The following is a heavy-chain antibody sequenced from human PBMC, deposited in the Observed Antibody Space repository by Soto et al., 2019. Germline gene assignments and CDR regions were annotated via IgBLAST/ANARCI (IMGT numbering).Heavy chain of an antibody. J-gene: IGHJ4*02. CDR1: GYTFTSYG. CDR3: ATRSPAFDY. V-gene: IGHV1-18*01. Sequence: QVQLVQSGPEVKKPGASVKVSCKTSGYTFTSYGVSWVRQAPGQGLEWMGWISTYKGNTNYAQKFQGRVTMTTDTSTSTAYMELRSLRSDDTAVYYCATRSPAFDYWGQGTLVTVSS. CDR2: ISTYKGNT.